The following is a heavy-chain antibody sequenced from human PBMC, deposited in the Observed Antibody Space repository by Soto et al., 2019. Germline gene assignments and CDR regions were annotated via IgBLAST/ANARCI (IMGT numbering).Heavy chain of an antibody. Sequence: QVHLVESGGGVVQPGRSLRLSCAASGFTFSNYGMHWFRQAPGKGLEWVAFISYDGSNKYYADSVKGRFTISRDNSKNTLFLPMSSLRADDTAVYYCVGGTYSGDYWGHGTRVTVSS. D-gene: IGHD1-26*01. V-gene: IGHV3-30*03. CDR1: GFTFSNYG. CDR2: ISYDGSNK. J-gene: IGHJ4*01. CDR3: VGGTYSGDY.